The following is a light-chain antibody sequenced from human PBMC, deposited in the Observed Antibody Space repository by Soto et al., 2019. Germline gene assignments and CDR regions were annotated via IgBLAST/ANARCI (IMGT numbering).Light chain of an antibody. Sequence: DIQMTQSPSVMSASVGDRVTITCRASQGINKDLVWFQQKPGKVPKRLIYGASSLQNGVPSRFSGSGSGTEFTLTIDNVQPEDFATYYCLQHSSFPRTFGQGTKLDFK. V-gene: IGKV1-17*03. J-gene: IGKJ2*01. CDR1: QGINKD. CDR3: LQHSSFPRT. CDR2: GAS.